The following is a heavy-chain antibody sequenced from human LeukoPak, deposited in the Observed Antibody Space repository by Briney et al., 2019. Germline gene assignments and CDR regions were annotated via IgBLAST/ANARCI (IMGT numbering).Heavy chain of an antibody. CDR1: GGSFSGYY. V-gene: IGHV4-34*01. CDR2: TNHSGNT. CDR3: ASRRGYSYGYSFGY. D-gene: IGHD5-18*01. J-gene: IGHJ4*02. Sequence: KPSETLSLTCVVYGGSFSGYYWSWIRQPPGKGLEWIGETNHSGNTNYNPSLKSRVTISVDTSKNQFSLKLSSVTAADTAVYYCASRRGYSYGYSFGYWGQGTLLTVSS.